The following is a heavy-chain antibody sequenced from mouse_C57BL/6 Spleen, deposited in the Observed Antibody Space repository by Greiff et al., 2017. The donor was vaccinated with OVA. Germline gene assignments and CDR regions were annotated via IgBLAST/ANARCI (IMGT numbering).Heavy chain of an antibody. D-gene: IGHD3-2*02. CDR3: ARSAAQATPWFAY. CDR2: IDPSDSYT. J-gene: IGHJ3*01. Sequence: VQLQQPGAELVKPGASVKLSCKASGYTFTSYWMQWVKQRPGQGLEWIGEIDPSDSYTNYNQKFKGKATLTVDTASSTAYMQLSSLTSEDSAVYYCARSAAQATPWFAYWGQGTLVTVSA. CDR1: GYTFTSYW. V-gene: IGHV1-50*01.